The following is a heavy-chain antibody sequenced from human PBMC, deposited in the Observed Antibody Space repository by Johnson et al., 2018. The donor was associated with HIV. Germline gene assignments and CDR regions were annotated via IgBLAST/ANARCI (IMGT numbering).Heavy chain of an antibody. CDR1: GFTFSNAW. Sequence: VQLVESGGGLVKPGGSLRLSCAASGFTFSNAWMSWVRQAPGKGLEWVGRIKSKTDGGTTDYAAPVKGRFSISRDNAKNSLDLQMNSLRAEDTAVYYCARDTSGEGRAFDIWGQGTMVTVSS. V-gene: IGHV3-15*01. CDR3: ARDTSGEGRAFDI. CDR2: IKSKTDGGTT. J-gene: IGHJ3*02. D-gene: IGHD3-10*01.